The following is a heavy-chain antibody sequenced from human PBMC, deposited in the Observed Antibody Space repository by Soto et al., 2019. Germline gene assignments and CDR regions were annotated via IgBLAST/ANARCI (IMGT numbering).Heavy chain of an antibody. CDR3: AKDQRYSSSPYFDY. Sequence: PGGSLRLSCAASGFTFSRYGMHWVRQAPGKGLEWVAVISYDGSNKYYADSVKGRFTISRDNSKNTLYLQMNSLRAEDTAVYYCAKDQRYSSSPYFDYWGQGTLVTSPQ. D-gene: IGHD6-6*01. CDR1: GFTFSRYG. V-gene: IGHV3-30*18. CDR2: ISYDGSNK. J-gene: IGHJ4*02.